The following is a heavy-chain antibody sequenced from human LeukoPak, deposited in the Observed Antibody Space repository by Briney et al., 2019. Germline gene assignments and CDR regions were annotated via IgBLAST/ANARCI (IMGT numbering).Heavy chain of an antibody. CDR2: ITGSGGST. Sequence: GGTLRLSCAASGFTFSTYGMSWVRQAPGKGLEWVSVITGSGGSTYYADSVKGRFTISRDNSKNTLYLQINNLRVEDTAVYYCARDQLGAVLYFDYWGQGTLVTVSS. CDR1: GFTFSTYG. V-gene: IGHV3-23*01. D-gene: IGHD1-1*01. J-gene: IGHJ4*02. CDR3: ARDQLGAVLYFDY.